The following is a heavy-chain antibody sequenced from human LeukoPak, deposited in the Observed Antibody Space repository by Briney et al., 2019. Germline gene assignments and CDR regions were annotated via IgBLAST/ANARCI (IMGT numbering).Heavy chain of an antibody. Sequence: SETLSLTCAVYGGSFSGYYWSWIRQPTGKGLEWIGEINHSGSTNYNPSLKSRVTISVDTSKSQFSLKLSSVTAADTAVYYCARSGQQLVRSRYFDLWGRGTLVTVSS. D-gene: IGHD6-13*01. CDR1: GGSFSGYY. J-gene: IGHJ2*01. V-gene: IGHV4-34*01. CDR2: INHSGST. CDR3: ARSGQQLVRSRYFDL.